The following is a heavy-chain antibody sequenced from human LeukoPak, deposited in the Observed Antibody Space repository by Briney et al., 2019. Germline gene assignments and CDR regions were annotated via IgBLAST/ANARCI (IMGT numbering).Heavy chain of an antibody. J-gene: IGHJ5*02. CDR3: ARLLNGGRPGGAGFDT. CDR1: GGSISSGSYY. D-gene: IGHD2-8*01. V-gene: IGHV4-39*02. Sequence: PSETLSLTCTVSGGSISSGSYYWGWVRQPPGKGPQWIGSVYNTGSTYSNTSLKSRVTLSVDTSKNHFSLRMTSGTAADTAVYYCARLLNGGRPGGAGFDTWGQGILVTVSS. CDR2: VYNTGST.